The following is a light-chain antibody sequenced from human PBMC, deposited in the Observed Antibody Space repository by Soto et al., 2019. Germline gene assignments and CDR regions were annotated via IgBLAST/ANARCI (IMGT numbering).Light chain of an antibody. CDR1: SSDVGGYND. J-gene: IGLJ1*01. V-gene: IGLV2-14*01. CDR3: NSYTSKSTGV. Sequence: QSALTQPASVSGSPGQSITISCTGTSSDVGGYNDVSWYQQHPGKAPKLIIYEVSNRPSGVSNRFSVSKSGNTASLTISGLQAEDEADYYCNSYTSKSTGVFGTGTKLTVL. CDR2: EVS.